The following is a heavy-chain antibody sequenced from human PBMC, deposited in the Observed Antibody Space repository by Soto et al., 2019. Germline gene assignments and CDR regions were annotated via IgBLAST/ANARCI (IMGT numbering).Heavy chain of an antibody. D-gene: IGHD2-21*02. CDR3: AKGFVVVTSTKRDYFYGMDA. J-gene: IGHJ6*02. CDR1: GFTFRTFP. V-gene: IGHV3-30-3*01. Sequence: QVQLVESGGGVVLPGRSLRLSCAASGFTFRTFPMHWARQAPGKGLGWVAVLSYDGTIKYYADSVKGRFSISRDNSKNLVYVQMNNLRPEDTATYYCAKGFVVVTSTKRDYFYGMDAWGQGTTVTVSS. CDR2: LSYDGTIK.